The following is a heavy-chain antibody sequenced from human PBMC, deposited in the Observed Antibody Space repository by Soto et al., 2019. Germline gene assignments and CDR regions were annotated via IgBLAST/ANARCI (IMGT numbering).Heavy chain of an antibody. J-gene: IGHJ4*02. CDR2: INDSGST. CDR1: CGSCSGYY. Sequence: SETLSLTCAVYCGSCSGYYWSWIRQPPGKGLEWIGEINDSGSTNYNPSLKSRVTISVDTSKNQFSLKLSSVTAADTAVYYCARGVLQQQLVRLPFDYWGQGTLVTVSS. CDR3: ARGVLQQQLVRLPFDY. D-gene: IGHD6-13*01. V-gene: IGHV4-34*01.